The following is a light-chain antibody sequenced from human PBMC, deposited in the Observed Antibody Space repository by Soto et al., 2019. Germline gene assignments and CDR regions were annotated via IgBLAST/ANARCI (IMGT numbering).Light chain of an antibody. Sequence: IVMTQSQATLSVSPGEGATLTSRASQSVSRNLAWYQQKPGQAPRLLIYDASNRATGLPARFSGSGSGTEFTRTISSLQSEEFAVYYCQQYNSRPPRTFGQGTKVDIK. V-gene: IGKV3-15*01. J-gene: IGKJ1*01. CDR1: QSVSRN. CDR2: DAS. CDR3: QQYNSRPPRT.